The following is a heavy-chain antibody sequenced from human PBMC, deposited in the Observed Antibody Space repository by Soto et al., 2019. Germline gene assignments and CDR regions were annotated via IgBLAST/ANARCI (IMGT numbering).Heavy chain of an antibody. CDR1: GGSLSSSAYS. Sequence: QMHLQESGSGLVKPSQTLSLTCAVSGGSLSSSAYSWIWIRQPPGKGLEWIGFIYQSGSTYYNPSLKSRVTMSLDRPTHQFSMKLSSVTAADTAVYYCARELLFYDSDGFSWDDAFDIWGQGTMVTVSS. CDR3: ARELLFYDSDGFSWDDAFDI. V-gene: IGHV4-30-2*01. D-gene: IGHD3-22*01. J-gene: IGHJ3*02. CDR2: IYQSGST.